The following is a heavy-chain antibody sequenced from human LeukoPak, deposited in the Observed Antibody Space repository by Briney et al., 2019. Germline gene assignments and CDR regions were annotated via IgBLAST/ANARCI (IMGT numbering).Heavy chain of an antibody. Sequence: ASGKVSCKASGYTFTSYDINWVRQATGQGLEWMGWMNPNSGNTGYAQKFQGRVTMTRDTSASTVYMELSSLRSEDTAIYYCARIRDGYNDAYDIWGQGTVVIVPS. CDR3: ARIRDGYNDAYDI. CDR1: GYTFTSYD. D-gene: IGHD5-24*01. J-gene: IGHJ3*02. CDR2: MNPNSGNT. V-gene: IGHV1-8*01.